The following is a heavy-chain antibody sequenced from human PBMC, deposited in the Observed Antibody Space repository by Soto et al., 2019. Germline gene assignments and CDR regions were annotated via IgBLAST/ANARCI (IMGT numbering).Heavy chain of an antibody. Sequence: ASVKVSCKASGYTFTSYYMHWVRQAPGQGLEWMGWINPNSGGTNYAQKFQGWVTMTRDTSISTAYMELSRLRSDDTAVYYCAREYDFWSGYLDYWGQGTLVTVSS. CDR1: GYTFTSYY. CDR2: INPNSGGT. CDR3: AREYDFWSGYLDY. D-gene: IGHD3-3*01. J-gene: IGHJ4*02. V-gene: IGHV1-2*04.